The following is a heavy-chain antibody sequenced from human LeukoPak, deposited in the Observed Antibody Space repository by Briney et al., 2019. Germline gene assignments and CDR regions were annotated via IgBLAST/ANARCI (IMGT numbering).Heavy chain of an antibody. D-gene: IGHD3-22*01. J-gene: IGHJ4*02. CDR2: INPNSGGT. CDR1: GYTFTGYY. Sequence: ASVKVSCKASGYTFTGYYMHWVRQAPGQGLEWMGWINPNSGGTNYAQKFQGRVTMTRDTSISTAYMELSRLRSDDTAVYYCARAYYYYYDSSDYYDYWGQGTLVTVSS. CDR3: ARAYYYYYDSSDYYDY. V-gene: IGHV1-2*02.